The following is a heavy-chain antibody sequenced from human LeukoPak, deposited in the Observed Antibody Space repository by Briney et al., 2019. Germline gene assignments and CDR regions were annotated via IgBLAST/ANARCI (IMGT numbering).Heavy chain of an antibody. CDR2: IWYEGSDK. V-gene: IGHV3-33*01. CDR1: GFPFSNFV. Sequence: GGSLRLSCAASGFPFSNFVMHWVREAPGKGLELVALIWYEGSDKYYADSVKGRFTISRDNPKNTLYLQMNSLRAEDTAVYYCARDGNQYDSSGYYPRENFQHWGQGTLVTVSS. CDR3: ARDGNQYDSSGYYPRENFQH. D-gene: IGHD3-22*01. J-gene: IGHJ1*01.